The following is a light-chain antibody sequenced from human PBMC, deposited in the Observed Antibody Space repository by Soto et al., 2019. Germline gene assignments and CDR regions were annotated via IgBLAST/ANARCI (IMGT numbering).Light chain of an antibody. J-gene: IGKJ3*01. Sequence: DIQMTQSPFSLSASLGDRVTITCRASQSISDYLNWYQQKPGKGPKLLIFAASSLQVGVPSRFSGSGSGTDFTLTISSLQPDDFATYCCQQSHSAPFTFGPGTTVDIK. CDR3: QQSHSAPFT. CDR1: QSISDY. V-gene: IGKV1-39*01. CDR2: AAS.